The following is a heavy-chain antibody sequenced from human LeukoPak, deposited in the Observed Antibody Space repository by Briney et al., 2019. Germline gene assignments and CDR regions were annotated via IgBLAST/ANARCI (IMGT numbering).Heavy chain of an antibody. J-gene: IGHJ6*03. V-gene: IGHV1-46*01. D-gene: IGHD1-1*01. CDR2: ISPSGGST. CDR1: GYTFTSNY. CDR3: ARDRRYNSWTLLSYMDV. Sequence: ASVKVSCKAFGYTFTSNYMHWVRQAPGQGPEWMGVISPSGGSTTYAQKFQGRVTLTRDMSTSTDYLELSSLRSEDTAVYYCARDRRYNSWTLLSYMDVWGKGTTVTVSS.